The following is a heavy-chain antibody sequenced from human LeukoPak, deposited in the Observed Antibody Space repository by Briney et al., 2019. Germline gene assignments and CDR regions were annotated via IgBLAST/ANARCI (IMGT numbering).Heavy chain of an antibody. CDR1: GFTFSSCG. CDR3: ARQQLLDYNFYYMDV. CDR2: IKQDGSEK. V-gene: IGHV3-7*03. D-gene: IGHD2-2*01. J-gene: IGHJ6*03. Sequence: PGGSLRLSCSASGFTFSSCGMHWVRQAPGKGLEWVANIKQDGSEKYYVDSVKGRFTISRDNAKNSLYLQMNSLRAEDTALYYCARQQLLDYNFYYMDVWGKGTTVTVS.